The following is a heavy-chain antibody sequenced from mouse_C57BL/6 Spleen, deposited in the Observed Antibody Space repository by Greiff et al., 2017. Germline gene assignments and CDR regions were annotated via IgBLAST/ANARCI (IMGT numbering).Heavy chain of an antibody. V-gene: IGHV3-6*01. Sequence: EVKLMEPGPGLVKPSQSLSLTCSVTGYSITSGYYWNWIRQFPGNKLEWMGYISYDGSNNYNPSLKNRISITRDTSKNQFFLKLNSVTTEDTATYYCARDGDYGTHAYWGQGTLVTVSA. J-gene: IGHJ3*01. CDR1: GYSITSGYY. CDR3: ARDGDYGTHAY. D-gene: IGHD1-1*01. CDR2: ISYDGSN.